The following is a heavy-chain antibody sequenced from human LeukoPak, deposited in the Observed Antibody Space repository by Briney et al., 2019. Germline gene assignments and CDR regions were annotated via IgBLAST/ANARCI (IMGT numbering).Heavy chain of an antibody. CDR3: ARGRGGPPFDY. CDR2: ISADGGTT. Sequence: QTGGSLRLSCAASGFSFRGYGMHWVRQAPGKGLEYVSAISADGGTTYYADSVKDRFIISRDNSKNTLYPQMGSLRNEDMAVYYCARGRGGPPFDYRGQGALVTVSS. V-gene: IGHV3-64*02. J-gene: IGHJ4*02. CDR1: GFSFRGYG.